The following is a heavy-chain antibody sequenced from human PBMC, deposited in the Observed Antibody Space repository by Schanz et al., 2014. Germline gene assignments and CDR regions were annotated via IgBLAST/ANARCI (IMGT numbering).Heavy chain of an antibody. D-gene: IGHD6-13*01. CDR3: AKSQGSSFDS. CDR2: FNDGGVNK. Sequence: EVHLLESGGGLVEPGGSLRLSCATSGFSLDIFAVSWVRQAPGKGLEWVTSFNDGGVNKYYADSVKGRFTISSDNSKSTLYLQMSSLRAEDTAVYYGAKSQGSSFDSWGQGTLVTVSS. CDR1: GFSLDIFA. V-gene: IGHV3-23*01. J-gene: IGHJ4*02.